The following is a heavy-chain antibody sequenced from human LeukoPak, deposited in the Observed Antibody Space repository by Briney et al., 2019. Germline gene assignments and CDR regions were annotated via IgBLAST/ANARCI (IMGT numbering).Heavy chain of an antibody. J-gene: IGHJ3*02. D-gene: IGHD1-26*01. CDR1: GFTFNTYA. Sequence: GGSLRLSCAASGFTFNTYAMSWVRQAPGKGLEWVSGSSGSGVRTYYADSVKGRCTISRDNAKNTLSLQMNSLRVDDTAMYYCVKGVRQWELLDAFDIWGQGTMVTVSA. CDR3: VKGVRQWELLDAFDI. V-gene: IGHV3-23*01. CDR2: SSGSGVRT.